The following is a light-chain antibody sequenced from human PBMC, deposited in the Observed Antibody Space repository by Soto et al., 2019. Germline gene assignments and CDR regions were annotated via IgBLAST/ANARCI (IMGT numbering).Light chain of an antibody. CDR1: QSVFYSSNNQNY. CDR3: QQQLRTPRT. CDR2: WSS. V-gene: IGKV4-1*01. Sequence: DTVMTQSPDSLAVSLGERATINCKSSQSVFYSSNNQNYLAWYQQKPGQPPKLLIYWSSTREYGVPDRFSGSGSGTDFTLPISSLQAEEVAVYYCQQQLRTPRTFGGGNKLELK. J-gene: IGKJ4*01.